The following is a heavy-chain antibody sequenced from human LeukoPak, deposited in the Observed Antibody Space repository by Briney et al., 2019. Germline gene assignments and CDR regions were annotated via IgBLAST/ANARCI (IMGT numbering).Heavy chain of an antibody. J-gene: IGHJ6*03. CDR1: GFTFNSYG. V-gene: IGHV3-30*18. CDR3: AKVGYSYGHYYYYMDV. CDR2: ISYDGSNK. Sequence: GGSLRLSCAASGFTFNSYGMHWVRQAPGKGLEWVALISYDGSNKYYVDSVKGRFTISRDNSKNTLYLQMNSLRAEDTAVYYCAKVGYSYGHYYYYMDVWGKGTTVTVSS. D-gene: IGHD5-18*01.